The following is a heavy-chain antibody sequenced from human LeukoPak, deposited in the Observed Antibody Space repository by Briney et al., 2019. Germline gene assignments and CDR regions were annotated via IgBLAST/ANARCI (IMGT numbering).Heavy chain of an antibody. CDR3: AKDPSAVTTRLFGY. V-gene: IGHV3-23*01. J-gene: IGHJ4*02. D-gene: IGHD4-17*01. Sequence: GGSLRLSCAASGFTFSSYAMSWVRQAPGKGLEWVSAISGSGGSTYYADSVKGRFTISRDSSKNTLYLQMNSLRAEDTAVYYCAKDPSAVTTRLFGYWGQGTLVTVSS. CDR1: GFTFSSYA. CDR2: ISGSGGST.